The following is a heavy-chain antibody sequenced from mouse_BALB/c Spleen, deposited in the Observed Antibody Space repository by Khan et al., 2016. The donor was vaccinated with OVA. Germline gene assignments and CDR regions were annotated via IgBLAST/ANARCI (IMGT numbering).Heavy chain of an antibody. CDR3: ASHLTGSFAY. CDR2: ISSGGDYT. J-gene: IGHJ3*01. D-gene: IGHD4-1*01. Sequence: EVQVVESGGDLVKPGGSLKLSCAASGFTFSSYSMSWVRQTPDKRLAWVATISSGGDYTYYPDSVKGRFTISRDNAKNTLYLQMSSLKSEDTAMYYCASHLTGSFAYWGQGTLVTVSA. CDR1: GFTFSSYS. V-gene: IGHV5-6*01.